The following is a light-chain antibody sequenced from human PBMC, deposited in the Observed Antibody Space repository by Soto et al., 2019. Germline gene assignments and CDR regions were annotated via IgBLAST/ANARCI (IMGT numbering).Light chain of an antibody. CDR3: QQYYKWPLT. Sequence: EIVMTQSPATLSVSPGERATLSCRASQSVYSILAWYQQKPGQAPRLLIYDASTRATGIPASFSGSGSGTEFTLTISSLQSQDFAVYYCQQYYKWPLTFGGGTKVEI. CDR2: DAS. CDR1: QSVYSI. V-gene: IGKV3-15*01. J-gene: IGKJ4*01.